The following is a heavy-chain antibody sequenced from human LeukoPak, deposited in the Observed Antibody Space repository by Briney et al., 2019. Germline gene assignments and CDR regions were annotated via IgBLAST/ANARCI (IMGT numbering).Heavy chain of an antibody. J-gene: IGHJ3*02. V-gene: IGHV1-69*05. Sequence: SVKVSCKASGGTFSSYAISWVRQAPGQGLEWMGGIIPIFGTANYAQKFQGRVTITTDESTSTAYMELSSLRSEDTAVYYCARGLQNYGGIEGDAFDIWRQGTMVTVSS. CDR2: IIPIFGTA. D-gene: IGHD2-21*01. CDR1: GGTFSSYA. CDR3: ARGLQNYGGIEGDAFDI.